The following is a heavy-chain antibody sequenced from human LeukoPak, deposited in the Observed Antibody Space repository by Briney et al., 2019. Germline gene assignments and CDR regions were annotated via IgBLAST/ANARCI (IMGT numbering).Heavy chain of an antibody. V-gene: IGHV4-39*07. CDR2: IYYTGGT. CDR1: GGPITTSSYY. Sequence: PSETLSLTCSVSGGPITTSSYYWGWIRQPPEKGREWIGSIYYTGGTYYSPSLKSRVTISVDTSKNQFSLKLSSVTAADTAVYYCATQTRLDFWSGYSGWGQGTLVTVSS. CDR3: ATQTRLDFWSGYSG. J-gene: IGHJ4*02. D-gene: IGHD3-3*01.